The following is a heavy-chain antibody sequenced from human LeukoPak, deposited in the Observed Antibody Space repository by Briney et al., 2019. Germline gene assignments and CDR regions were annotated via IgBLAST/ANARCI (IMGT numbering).Heavy chain of an antibody. V-gene: IGHV4-34*01. Sequence: SETLSLTCAVYGGSFSGYYWSWIRQPPGKGLEWIGEINHSGSTNYNPSLKSRVTISVDTSKNQFSLKLSPVTAADTAVYYCARKDRVLLWFGESRGYFDYWGQGTLVTVSS. CDR2: INHSGST. D-gene: IGHD3-10*01. CDR1: GGSFSGYY. CDR3: ARKDRVLLWFGESRGYFDY. J-gene: IGHJ4*02.